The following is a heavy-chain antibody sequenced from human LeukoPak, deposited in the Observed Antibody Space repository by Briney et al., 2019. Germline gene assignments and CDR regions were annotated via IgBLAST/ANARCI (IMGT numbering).Heavy chain of an antibody. Sequence: PSETLSLTCTVSGVSICSRSYYWGWIRQPPGKGLEWFGIFYYSGRTYYNPSLKGRVTISVDTSKNQFSLKLSSVTAADTAVYYCTRGSIASYYMDVWGKGTTVTISS. CDR3: TRGSIASYYMDV. CDR2: FYYSGRT. D-gene: IGHD3-22*01. J-gene: IGHJ6*03. CDR1: GVSICSRSYY. V-gene: IGHV4-39*07.